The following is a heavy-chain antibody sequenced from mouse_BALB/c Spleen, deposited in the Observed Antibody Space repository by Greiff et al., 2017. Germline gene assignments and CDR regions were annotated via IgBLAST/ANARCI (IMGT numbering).Heavy chain of an antibody. V-gene: IGHV2-9*02. CDR1: GFSLTSYG. J-gene: IGHJ3*01. D-gene: IGHD2-1*01. CDR3: ASYGNYGWFAY. Sequence: VKLQESGPGLVAPSQSLSITCTVSGFSLTSYGVHWVRQPPGKGLEWLGVIWAGGSTNYNSALMSRLSISKDNSKSQVFLKMNSLQTDDTAMYYCASYGNYGWFAYWGQGTLVTVSA. CDR2: IWAGGST.